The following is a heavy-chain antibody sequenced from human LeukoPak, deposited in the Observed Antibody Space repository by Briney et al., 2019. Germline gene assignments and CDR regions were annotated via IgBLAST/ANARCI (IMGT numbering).Heavy chain of an antibody. CDR1: GGSISSYY. V-gene: IGHV4-4*07. CDR2: MYTSGST. CDR3: ARIYSRGWSLDY. D-gene: IGHD6-19*01. Sequence: KPSETLSLTCTVSGGSISSYYWTWIRQSAGKGLEWIGRMYTSGSTKYSPSFESRVTMSGDASKNQFSLRLNSVTAADTAIYYCARIYSRGWSLDYWGPGTLVTVSS. J-gene: IGHJ4*02.